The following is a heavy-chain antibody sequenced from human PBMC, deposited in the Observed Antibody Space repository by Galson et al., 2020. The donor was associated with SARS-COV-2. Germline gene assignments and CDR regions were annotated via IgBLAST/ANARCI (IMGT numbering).Heavy chain of an antibody. Sequence: SLKISCAASGFTSDDYAMHWVRQAPGKGLEWVSGISWNSGSIGYADSVKGRFTISRDNAKNSLYLQMNSLRAEDTALYYCAKGTYYYDSSGYWGNWFDPWGQGTLVTVSS. D-gene: IGHD3-22*01. CDR2: ISWNSGSI. V-gene: IGHV3-9*02. J-gene: IGHJ5*02. CDR3: AKGTYYYDSSGYWGNWFDP. CDR1: GFTSDDYA.